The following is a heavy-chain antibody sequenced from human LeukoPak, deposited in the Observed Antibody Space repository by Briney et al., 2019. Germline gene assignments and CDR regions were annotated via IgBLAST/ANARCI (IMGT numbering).Heavy chain of an antibody. Sequence: ASVKVSCKASGYTFTSYAMHWARQAPGQRLEWMGWNNAGNGNTKYSQKFQGRVTITRDTSASTAYMGLSSLRSEDTAVYYCARAIYVWGSYRYPTDDWGQGTLVTVSS. D-gene: IGHD3-16*02. CDR1: GYTFTSYA. J-gene: IGHJ4*02. V-gene: IGHV1-3*01. CDR3: ARAIYVWGSYRYPTDD. CDR2: NNAGNGNT.